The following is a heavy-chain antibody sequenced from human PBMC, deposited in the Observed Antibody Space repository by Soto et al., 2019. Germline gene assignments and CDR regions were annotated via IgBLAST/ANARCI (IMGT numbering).Heavy chain of an antibody. CDR3: AKAGSYSGSPGRVDY. Sequence: SETLSLTCNVSGASISGNYWSWIRQPPGKGLEWIGYIYYSGATNYNPSLESRVTISVDTPKSQFSLKLTSVTPAGTAVYYCAKAGSYSGSPGRVDYWGQGILVTVSS. CDR2: IYYSGAT. D-gene: IGHD1-26*01. V-gene: IGHV4-59*01. J-gene: IGHJ4*02. CDR1: GASISGNY.